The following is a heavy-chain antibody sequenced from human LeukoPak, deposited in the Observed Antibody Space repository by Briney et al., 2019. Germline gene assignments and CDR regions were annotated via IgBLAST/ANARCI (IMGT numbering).Heavy chain of an antibody. V-gene: IGHV3-66*01. D-gene: IGHD5-18*01. Sequence: PGGPLRLSCAASGFTVSNNYMRWVRQAPGKGLEWVSIIYSDGRTYHVDSVKGRFTISRDNSKNSLFLQMDSLRAEDTAVYHCTRSSRGYNYGYFDYWGQGTLVTVSS. CDR3: TRSSRGYNYGYFDY. J-gene: IGHJ4*02. CDR2: IYSDGRT. CDR1: GFTVSNNY.